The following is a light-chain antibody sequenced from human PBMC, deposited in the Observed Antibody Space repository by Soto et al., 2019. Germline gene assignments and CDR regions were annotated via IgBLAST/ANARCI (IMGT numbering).Light chain of an antibody. Sequence: QSVLTQPPSASGTPGQRVTISCSGSTSNIGSNTVNWFQQLPGTAPKLLIYSNIQRPSGVPDRFSGSRSGTSASLAISGLQSEDEADYYCAAWDDSLNSVVFAGGTQLTVL. J-gene: IGLJ2*01. CDR1: TSNIGSNT. CDR2: SNI. CDR3: AAWDDSLNSVV. V-gene: IGLV1-44*01.